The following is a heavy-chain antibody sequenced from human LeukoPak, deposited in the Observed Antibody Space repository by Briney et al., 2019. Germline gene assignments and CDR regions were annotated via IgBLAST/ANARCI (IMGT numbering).Heavy chain of an antibody. CDR2: IYYSGST. Sequence: SETLSLTCTVSGGSISSSSYYWGWIRQPPGKGLEWIGSIYYSGSTYYNPSLKSRVTISVDTSKNQFSLKLSSVTAADTAVYYCARDPAYYYDSSGQGAYYYYYGMDVWGQGTTVTVFS. D-gene: IGHD3-22*01. CDR3: ARDPAYYYDSSGQGAYYYYYGMDV. CDR1: GGSISSSSYY. J-gene: IGHJ6*02. V-gene: IGHV4-39*07.